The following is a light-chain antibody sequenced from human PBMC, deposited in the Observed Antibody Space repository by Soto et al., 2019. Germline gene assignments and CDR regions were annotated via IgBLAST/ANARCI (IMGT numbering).Light chain of an antibody. CDR1: QSVSSY. J-gene: IGKJ4*01. CDR2: DAS. CDR3: HQYASSPLT. Sequence: EIVLTQSPATLSLSPGERATLSCRASQSVSSYLAWYQQKPGQAPRLLIYDASNRATGIPARFSGSGSGTDFTLTISRLEPEDFAVYYCHQYASSPLTFGGGTKVEIK. V-gene: IGKV3-11*01.